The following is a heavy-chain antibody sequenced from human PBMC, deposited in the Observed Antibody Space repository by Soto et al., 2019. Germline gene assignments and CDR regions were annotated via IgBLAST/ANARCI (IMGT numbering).Heavy chain of an antibody. Sequence: QVQLVESGGGVVQPGRSLRLSCTASGFSFSTYAIHWVRQAPGKGLEWVAVISSDVSNKNYADSVKGRFTISRDNSKNTLYLQMNSLGAEDTAVYYCASGTTVVTPFDYWSQGTLVTVSS. CDR2: ISSDVSNK. CDR1: GFSFSTYA. J-gene: IGHJ4*02. V-gene: IGHV3-30-3*01. D-gene: IGHD4-17*01. CDR3: ASGTTVVTPFDY.